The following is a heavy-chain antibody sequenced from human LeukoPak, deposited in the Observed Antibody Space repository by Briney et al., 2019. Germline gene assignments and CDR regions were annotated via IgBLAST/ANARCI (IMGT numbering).Heavy chain of an antibody. D-gene: IGHD3-10*01. V-gene: IGHV1-69*02. Sequence: ASVKVSCKTSGDTFRDYTVNWVRQGPGQGLEWMGRIIPILGIATYAQKFQDRVTITADRSTSTAYMELSSLRAEDTAVYYCARGRYYGSGSKNWFDSWGQGTPVTVSS. J-gene: IGHJ5*01. CDR3: ARGRYYGSGSKNWFDS. CDR1: GDTFRDYT. CDR2: IIPILGIA.